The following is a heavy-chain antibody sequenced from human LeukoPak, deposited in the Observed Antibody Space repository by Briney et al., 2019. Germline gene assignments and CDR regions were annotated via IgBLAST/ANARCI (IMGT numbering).Heavy chain of an antibody. CDR3: ARDSEAATGLNFDY. CDR1: GYSFTGYY. Sequence: GASVKVSCKASGYSFTGYYMHWVRQAPGQGLEWMGWINPNSGGTNFAQKFQGRVTMTWDTSISAAYMELSSLRSDDTADYYCARDSEAATGLNFDYWGQGTLVTVSS. V-gene: IGHV1-2*02. CDR2: INPNSGGT. D-gene: IGHD6-13*01. J-gene: IGHJ4*02.